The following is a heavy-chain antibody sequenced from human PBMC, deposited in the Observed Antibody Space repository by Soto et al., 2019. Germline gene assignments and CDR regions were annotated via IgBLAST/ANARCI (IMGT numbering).Heavy chain of an antibody. Sequence: QVQLQESGPGLVKPSGTLSLTCAVSGGSISSSNWLSWVRQPPGKGLEWIGEIYHSGSTNYNPSLKSRVTLSVDKSKNQFSLKLSSVTAADTAVYYCALDSGYYGSGSSGLAFDIWGQGTMVTVSS. J-gene: IGHJ3*02. CDR2: IYHSGST. CDR3: ALDSGYYGSGSSGLAFDI. CDR1: GGSISSSNW. V-gene: IGHV4-4*02. D-gene: IGHD3-10*01.